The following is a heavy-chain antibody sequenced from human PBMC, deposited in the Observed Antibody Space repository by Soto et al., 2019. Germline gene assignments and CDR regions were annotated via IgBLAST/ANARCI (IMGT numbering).Heavy chain of an antibody. J-gene: IGHJ3*02. CDR1: GFTFSDYA. CDR2: VSHDGRNT. CDR3: AKDGLGDYDYVWGSTIDAFDI. Sequence: GGSLRLSCAASGFTFSDYAMHWVRQAPGKGLEWVAVVSHDGRNTHYADSVKGRFTISRDSSKNTVSLEMTSLRAEDTAVYYCAKDGLGDYDYVWGSTIDAFDIWGQGTMVTVSS. D-gene: IGHD3-16*01. V-gene: IGHV3-30*18.